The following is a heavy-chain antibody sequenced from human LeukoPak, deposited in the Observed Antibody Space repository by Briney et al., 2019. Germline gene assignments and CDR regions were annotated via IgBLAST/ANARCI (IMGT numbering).Heavy chain of an antibody. CDR2: IHHSGST. CDR1: GGSFSGYY. CDR3: ARAPPTYYDFWSGYSGEYYYMDV. V-gene: IGHV4-34*01. J-gene: IGHJ6*03. D-gene: IGHD3-3*01. Sequence: SQTLSLTCAVYGGSFSGYYWSWVRQPPGKGLEWIGEIHHSGSTNFNPSLKSRVPISLDTAKSQCSLKLSSVTAADTAVYYWARAPPTYYDFWSGYSGEYYYMDVWGKGTTVTVSS.